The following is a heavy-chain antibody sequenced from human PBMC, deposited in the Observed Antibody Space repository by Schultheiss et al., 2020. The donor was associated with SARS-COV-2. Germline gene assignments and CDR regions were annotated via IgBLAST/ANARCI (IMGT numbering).Heavy chain of an antibody. Sequence: SQTLSLTCAVSGYSISSGYYWGWIRQPPGKGLEWIGYIYYSGSTNYNPSLKSRVTISVDTSKNQFSLKLSSVTAADTAVYYCARGLRYFDWLSRPPGCWFDPWGQGTLVTVSS. CDR3: ARGLRYFDWLSRPPGCWFDP. CDR1: GYSISSGYY. V-gene: IGHV4-38-2*01. J-gene: IGHJ5*02. CDR2: IYYSGST. D-gene: IGHD3-9*01.